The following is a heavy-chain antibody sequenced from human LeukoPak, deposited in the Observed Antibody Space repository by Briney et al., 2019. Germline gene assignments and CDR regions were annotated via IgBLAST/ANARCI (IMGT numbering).Heavy chain of an antibody. J-gene: IGHJ4*02. V-gene: IGHV1-69*05. Sequence: GASVKVSCKASGGTFSSYAIGWVRQAPGQGLEWMGGIIPIFGTANYAQKFQGRVTITTDESTSTAYMELSSLRSEDTAVYYCARARGVIIESALDYWGQGTLVTVSS. CDR3: ARARGVIIESALDY. CDR1: GGTFSSYA. D-gene: IGHD3-10*01. CDR2: IIPIFGTA.